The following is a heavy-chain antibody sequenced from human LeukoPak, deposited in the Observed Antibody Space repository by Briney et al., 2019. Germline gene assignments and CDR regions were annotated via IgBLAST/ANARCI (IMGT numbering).Heavy chain of an antibody. J-gene: IGHJ6*02. CDR1: GFTFTGSA. V-gene: IGHV1-58*01. CDR3: ARVAVRGDYGMDV. Sequence: SVKVSCKASGFTFTGSAVQWVRQARGQRLEWIGWIVVGSGNTNYAQKFQERVTITRDMSTSTAYMELSSLRSEDTAVYYCARVAVRGDYGMDVWGQGTTVTVSS. D-gene: IGHD3-10*01. CDR2: IVVGSGNT.